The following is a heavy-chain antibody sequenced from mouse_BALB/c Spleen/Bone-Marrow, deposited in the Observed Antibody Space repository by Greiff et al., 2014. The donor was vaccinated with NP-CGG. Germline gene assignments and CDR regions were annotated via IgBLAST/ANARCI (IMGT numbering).Heavy chain of an antibody. J-gene: IGHJ2*01. D-gene: IGHD4-1*01. CDR3: ARSLTGKKTFAY. Sequence: QVQLQQSGAELVRPGTSVKVSCKASGYVFTNYLIEWVKQRPGQGLEWIGVINAGSGSTDYSEKFKGEATLTADKSSSTAYLQLSSLTSDDSAVYFCARSLTGKKTFAYWGQGTTLTVSS. CDR1: GYVFTNYL. V-gene: IGHV1-54*01. CDR2: INAGSGST.